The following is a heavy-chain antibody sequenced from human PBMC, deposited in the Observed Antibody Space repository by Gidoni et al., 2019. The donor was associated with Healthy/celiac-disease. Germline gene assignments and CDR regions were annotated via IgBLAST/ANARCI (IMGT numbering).Heavy chain of an antibody. Sequence: QVQLQQWGAGLLKPSETLSLTCAVYGGSFSGYYWSWIRQPPGKGLEWIGEINHSGSTNYNPSLKSRVTISVDTSKNQFSLKLSSVTAADTAVYYCARGELYYYDSSGYPSEVYYMDVWGKGTTVTVSS. CDR2: INHSGST. CDR3: ARGELYYYDSSGYPSEVYYMDV. V-gene: IGHV4-34*01. J-gene: IGHJ6*03. D-gene: IGHD3-22*01. CDR1: GGSFSGYY.